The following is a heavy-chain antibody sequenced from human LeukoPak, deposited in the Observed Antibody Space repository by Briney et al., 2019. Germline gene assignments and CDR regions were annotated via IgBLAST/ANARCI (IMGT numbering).Heavy chain of an antibody. V-gene: IGHV4-39*07. CDR1: GGSISSSGFY. CDR3: ARGLYYDILTHREGAFDI. CDR2: IFYSGST. D-gene: IGHD3-9*01. J-gene: IGHJ3*02. Sequence: SETLSLTCAVSGGSISSSGFYWAWIRQPPGKGLEWIGSIFYSGSTYYSPSLKSRVSISVDTSKNQFSLKLSSVTAADTAVYYCARGLYYDILTHREGAFDIWGQGTMVTVSS.